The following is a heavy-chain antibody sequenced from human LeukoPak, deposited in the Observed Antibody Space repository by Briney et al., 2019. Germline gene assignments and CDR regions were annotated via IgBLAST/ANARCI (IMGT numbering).Heavy chain of an antibody. Sequence: SVKVSCKASGFTFTKSAVQWVRQARGQRLECIGWIVVGSGNTDYAQKFQERVTITRDMSTSTAYMELNSLTSEDTAIYYCAADPAGFGAFDIWGHGTIVTVPS. CDR3: AADPAGFGAFDI. V-gene: IGHV1-58*01. J-gene: IGHJ3*02. D-gene: IGHD3-16*01. CDR1: GFTFTKSA. CDR2: IVVGSGNT.